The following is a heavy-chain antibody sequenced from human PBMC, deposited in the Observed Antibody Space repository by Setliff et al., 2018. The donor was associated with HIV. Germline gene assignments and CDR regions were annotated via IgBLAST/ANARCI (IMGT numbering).Heavy chain of an antibody. J-gene: IGHJ4*02. Sequence: PSETLSLTCTVSAGSISSRSYYWSWLRQPAGKGLEWIGRIYSNGKTDYNPSLKSRVTISEDTSKNQFSLKVNSVTAADTAMYFCARESPDGLDYWGQGSLVTVSS. CDR2: IYSNGKT. CDR1: AGSISSRSYY. CDR3: ARESPDGLDY. D-gene: IGHD2-8*01. V-gene: IGHV4-61*02.